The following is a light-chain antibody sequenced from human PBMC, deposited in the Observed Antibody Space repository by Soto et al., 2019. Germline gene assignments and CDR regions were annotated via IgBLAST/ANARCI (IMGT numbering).Light chain of an antibody. V-gene: IGLV2-23*03. CDR2: EGS. J-gene: IGLJ1*01. Sequence: QSALTQPACVSRSPGQSITISCTETSSDVGSYNLVSWYQQHPGKAPKLMIYEGSKRPSGVSNRFSGSKSGNTASLTISGLQAEDEADYYCSSYSGSSTFLYAFGTGTKVTVL. CDR1: SSDVGSYNL. CDR3: SSYSGSSTFLYA.